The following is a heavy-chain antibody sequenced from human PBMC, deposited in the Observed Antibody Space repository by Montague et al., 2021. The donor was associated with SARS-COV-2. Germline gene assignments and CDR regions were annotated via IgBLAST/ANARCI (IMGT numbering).Heavy chain of an antibody. CDR2: ISYDGSNA. Sequence: SLRLSCAASGFAFSSYTMHWVRQAPGKGLEWVAIISYDGSNAYYADSVKGRFTVSRDNSKRTLYLEMDSPRAEDTAGYYCAREGALVDAPMMAFDYWGQGTRVTVSS. J-gene: IGHJ4*02. D-gene: IGHD3-22*01. CDR1: GFAFSSYT. V-gene: IGHV3-30*04. CDR3: AREGALVDAPMMAFDY.